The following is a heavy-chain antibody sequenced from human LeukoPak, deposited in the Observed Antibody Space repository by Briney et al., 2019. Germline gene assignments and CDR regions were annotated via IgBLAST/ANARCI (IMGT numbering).Heavy chain of an antibody. CDR3: ARSPTDFWSAYRSEYYYYYYMDV. D-gene: IGHD3-3*01. V-gene: IGHV1-69*05. Sequence: SVKVSCXASGGTFSSYAISWVRRAPGQGLEWMGGIIPIFGTANYAQKFQGRVTITTDESTSTAYMELSSLRSEDTAVYYCARSPTDFWSAYRSEYYYYYYMDVWGKGTTVTVSS. CDR2: IIPIFGTA. J-gene: IGHJ6*03. CDR1: GGTFSSYA.